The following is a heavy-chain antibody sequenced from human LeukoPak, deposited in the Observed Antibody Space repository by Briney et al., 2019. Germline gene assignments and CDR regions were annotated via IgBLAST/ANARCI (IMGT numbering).Heavy chain of an antibody. J-gene: IGHJ5*02. CDR3: ARDLLYCSSTSCHNNWFDP. Sequence: SETLSLTCTVSGGSISSGGYYWSWIRQPPGKGLERIGYIYYSVSTYYNPSLKSRVTISVDTSKNQFSLKLSSVTAADTAVYYCARDLLYCSSTSCHNNWFDPWGQRTLVTVSS. CDR2: IYYSVST. CDR1: GGSISSGGYY. V-gene: IGHV4-30-4*08. D-gene: IGHD2-2*01.